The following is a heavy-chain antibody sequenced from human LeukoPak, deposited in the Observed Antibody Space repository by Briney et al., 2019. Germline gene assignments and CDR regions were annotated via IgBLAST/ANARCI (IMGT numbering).Heavy chain of an antibody. Sequence: ASVKVSCKASGYTFTSYGDSWVRQAPGQGLEWMGWISPYNGNTNYAQNLQGRVTMTADTSTNTAYMELRSLRSDDTAVYYCARDGKPYYNILTGHEDYYYGMDVWGQGTTVTVSS. CDR3: ARDGKPYYNILTGHEDYYYGMDV. V-gene: IGHV1-18*01. CDR2: ISPYNGNT. CDR1: GYTFTSYG. D-gene: IGHD3-9*01. J-gene: IGHJ6*02.